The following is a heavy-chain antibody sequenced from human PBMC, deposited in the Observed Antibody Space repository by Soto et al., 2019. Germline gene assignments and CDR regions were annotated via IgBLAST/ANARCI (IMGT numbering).Heavy chain of an antibody. D-gene: IGHD3-10*01. CDR3: ATAPPHYGSRNYAL. CDR1: GGSISRYY. J-gene: IGHJ4*02. CDR2: IYYSGST. V-gene: IGHV4-59*12. Sequence: SETLSLTCTVSGGSISRYYWSWIRQPPGKGLEWIGYIYYSGSTNYSPSLKNRVTILVDTSKNQFSLKLSSVTAADTAVYYCATAPPHYGSRNYALWGQGTLVTVSS.